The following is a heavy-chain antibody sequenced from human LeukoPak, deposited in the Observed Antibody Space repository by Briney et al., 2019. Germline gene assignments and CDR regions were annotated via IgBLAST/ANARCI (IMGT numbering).Heavy chain of an antibody. CDR3: ARQKLSRYYGGGGFDP. CDR2: INHSGST. Sequence: PSETLSLTCAVYGGSFSGYYWSWIRQPPGKGLEWIGEINHSGSTNYNPSLKSRVTISVDTSKNQFSLKLSSVTAADTAVYYCARQKLSRYYGGGGFDPWGQGTLVTVSS. CDR1: GGSFSGYY. J-gene: IGHJ5*02. D-gene: IGHD3-10*01. V-gene: IGHV4-34*01.